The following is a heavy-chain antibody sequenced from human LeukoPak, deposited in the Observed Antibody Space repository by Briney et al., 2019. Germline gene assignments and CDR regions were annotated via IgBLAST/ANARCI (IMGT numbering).Heavy chain of an antibody. CDR3: ARGTSGYSYGYFDY. D-gene: IGHD5-18*01. J-gene: IGHJ4*02. CDR1: GGSFSDYY. CDR2: INHSGST. Sequence: SETLSLTCAVYGGSFSDYYWSWIRQPPGKGLEWIGEINHSGSTNYNPSLKSRVTISVDTSKNQFSLKLSSVTAADTAVYYCARGTSGYSYGYFDYWGQGTLVTVSS. V-gene: IGHV4-34*01.